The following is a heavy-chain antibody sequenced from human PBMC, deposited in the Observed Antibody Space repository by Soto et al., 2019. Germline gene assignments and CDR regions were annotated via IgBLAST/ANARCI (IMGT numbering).Heavy chain of an antibody. CDR2: IFYSGSA. J-gene: IGHJ5*02. V-gene: IGHV4-39*01. CDR3: ALLWSRRWFDP. Sequence: PSETLSLTCTVSGGSISNTSYYWGWIRQPPGKGLEWIGSIFYSGSAYYNVSLKSRVSMSVDTSKNQFSMKLTSVTAADTAVYYCALLWSRRWFDPWGQGTLVTVSS. D-gene: IGHD3-10*01. CDR1: GGSISNTSYY.